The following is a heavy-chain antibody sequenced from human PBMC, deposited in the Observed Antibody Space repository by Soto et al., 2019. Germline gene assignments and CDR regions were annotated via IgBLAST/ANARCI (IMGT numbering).Heavy chain of an antibody. CDR2: INWNGGST. CDR3: ARDNDAPVLLGYYDILPADAFDI. J-gene: IGHJ3*02. Sequence: GGSLRLSCAASGFTFDDYGMSWVRQAPGKGLEWVSGINWNGGSTGYADSVKGRFTISRDNAKNSLYLQMNSLRAEDTALYYCARDNDAPVLLGYYDILPADAFDIWGQGTMVTFSS. D-gene: IGHD3-9*01. CDR1: GFTFDDYG. V-gene: IGHV3-20*04.